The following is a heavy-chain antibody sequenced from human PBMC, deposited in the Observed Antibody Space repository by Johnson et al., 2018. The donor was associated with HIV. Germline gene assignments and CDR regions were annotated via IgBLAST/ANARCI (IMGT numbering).Heavy chain of an antibody. Sequence: QVQLVESGGGVVQPGRSLRLSCAASGFTFSDYYMSWIRQAPGKGLEWVSYISSSGSTIYYADSVKGRFTISRDNAKNSLFLQMNSLRAEDTAVYYCARVGANFDAFDIWGQGTMVTVSS. CDR3: ARVGANFDAFDI. J-gene: IGHJ3*02. CDR1: GFTFSDYY. CDR2: ISSSGSTI. V-gene: IGHV3-11*04. D-gene: IGHD4/OR15-4a*01.